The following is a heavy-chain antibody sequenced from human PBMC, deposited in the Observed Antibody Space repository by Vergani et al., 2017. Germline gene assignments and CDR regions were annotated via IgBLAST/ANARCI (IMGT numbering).Heavy chain of an antibody. J-gene: IGHJ3*02. Sequence: QVQLVQSGAEVKKPGSSVKVSCKASGGTFSSYAISWVRQAPGQGLEWMGGIIPIFGTANYAQKFQGRVTITADESTSTAYMELSSLRSEDTAVYYCARVLDYYDSSGYYDAFDIWGQGTMVTVSS. CDR1: GGTFSSYA. CDR2: IIPIFGTA. V-gene: IGHV1-69*12. CDR3: ARVLDYYDSSGYYDAFDI. D-gene: IGHD3-22*01.